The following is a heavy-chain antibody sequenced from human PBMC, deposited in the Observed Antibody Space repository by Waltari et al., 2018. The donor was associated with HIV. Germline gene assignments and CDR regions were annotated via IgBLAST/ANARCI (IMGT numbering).Heavy chain of an antibody. V-gene: IGHV3-49*05. CDR3: SRPSGPLHSYGMDV. CDR1: GFTFGDYG. CDR2: ITSEAYGGTA. D-gene: IGHD1-26*01. J-gene: IGHJ6*02. Sequence: EVHLMESGGGLVKPGRSLRLSCRGSGFTFGDYGLSWFRQAPGKGLEWVGFITSEAYGGTAEYAASVTGRFTISREDSKSTAYMQMNRLESEDTGVYFCSRPSGPLHSYGMDVWDQGTTVIVSS.